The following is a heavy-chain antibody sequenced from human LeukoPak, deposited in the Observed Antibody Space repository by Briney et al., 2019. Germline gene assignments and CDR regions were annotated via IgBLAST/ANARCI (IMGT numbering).Heavy chain of an antibody. J-gene: IGHJ3*02. CDR3: ARDPFSSIVVVPAGDAFDI. D-gene: IGHD2-2*01. CDR1: GFTFSSYS. V-gene: IGHV3-48*04. CDR2: ISSSSSTI. Sequence: GGSLRLSCAASGFTFSSYSMNWVRQAPGKGLEWVSYISSSSSTIYYADSVKGRFTISRDNAKNSLYLQMNSLRAEDTAVYYCARDPFSSIVVVPAGDAFDIWGQGTMVTVSS.